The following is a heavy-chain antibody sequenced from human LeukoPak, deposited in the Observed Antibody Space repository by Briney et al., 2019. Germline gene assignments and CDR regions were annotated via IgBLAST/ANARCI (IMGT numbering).Heavy chain of an antibody. J-gene: IGHJ4*02. D-gene: IGHD3-22*01. V-gene: IGHV3-21*01. CDR1: GLTFSSSS. CDR3: ARDLYCYDSSGYPEGFDY. Sequence: GRSLTLSCAASGLTFSSSSMNCVRHAPGKGMEWVSYISSSSSYIYYADSVKGRFTISRDNAKNSLYLQMNSLRAEDTAVYYCARDLYCYDSSGYPEGFDYWGQGTLVTVSS. CDR2: ISSSSSYI.